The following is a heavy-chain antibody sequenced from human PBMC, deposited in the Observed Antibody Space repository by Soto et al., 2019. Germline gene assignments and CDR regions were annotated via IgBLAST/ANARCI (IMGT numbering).Heavy chain of an antibody. V-gene: IGHV1-69*13. CDR3: AVAHYDSSGYYYGFDY. CDR2: IIPIFGTA. J-gene: IGHJ4*02. D-gene: IGHD3-22*01. Sequence: SVKVSCKASGGTFSSYAISWVRQAPGQGLEWMGGIIPIFGTANYAQKFQGRVTIIADESTSTAYMELSSLRSEDTAVYYCAVAHYDSSGYYYGFDYWGQGTLVTVSS. CDR1: GGTFSSYA.